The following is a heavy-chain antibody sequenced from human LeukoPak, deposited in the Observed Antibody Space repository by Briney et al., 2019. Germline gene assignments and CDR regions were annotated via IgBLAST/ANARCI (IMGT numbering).Heavy chain of an antibody. J-gene: IGHJ5*02. CDR1: GYTFTGYY. CDR3: AKVPPSITAAGNWLGP. CDR2: INPNTGGT. Sequence: ASVKVSCKASGYTFTGYYIHWVRQAPGQGLEWMGRINPNTGGTDYAQKFQGRVTMTRDTSITTAYMGLSRLTSDDTAIYYCAKVPPSITAAGNWLGPWGQGALVTVSS. V-gene: IGHV1-2*06. D-gene: IGHD6-13*01.